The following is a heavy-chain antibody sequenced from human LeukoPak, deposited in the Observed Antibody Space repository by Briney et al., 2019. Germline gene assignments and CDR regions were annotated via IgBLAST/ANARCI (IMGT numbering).Heavy chain of an antibody. CDR3: ARDPRGGNNWLDP. J-gene: IGHJ5*02. CDR2: IYHSGST. CDR1: GGSFSGYY. Sequence: PSETLSLTCAVYGGSFSGYYWSWIRQPPGKGLEWIGSIYHSGSTYYSPSLKSRVTISVDTSKNQFSLKLSSVTAADTAVYYCARDPRGGNNWLDPWGQGTLVTVSS. V-gene: IGHV4-34*01. D-gene: IGHD3-16*01.